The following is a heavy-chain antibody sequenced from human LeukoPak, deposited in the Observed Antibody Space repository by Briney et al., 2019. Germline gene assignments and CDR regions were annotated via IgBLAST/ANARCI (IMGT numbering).Heavy chain of an antibody. CDR3: ASARSIAAAIDY. J-gene: IGHJ4*02. Sequence: GALRLSCAAPGFTFSSYAMHWGRQAPGKGLGGVAVISYDGSNKYYADSVKGRFTISRDNSKNTLYLQMNSLRAEDTAVYYCASARSIAAAIDYWGQGTLVTVS. V-gene: IGHV3-30-3*01. CDR2: ISYDGSNK. CDR1: GFTFSSYA. D-gene: IGHD6-13*01.